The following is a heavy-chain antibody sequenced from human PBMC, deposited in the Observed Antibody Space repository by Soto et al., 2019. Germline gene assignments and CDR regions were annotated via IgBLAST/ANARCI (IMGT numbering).Heavy chain of an antibody. D-gene: IGHD4-17*01. J-gene: IGHJ6*02. CDR3: ARDQDYGDVGGMDV. CDR1: GFSFSGYG. CDR2: ISVDGSQE. Sequence: QVRLVESGGGVVQPGRSLRVSCAASGFSFSGYGMHWVRQAPGQGLGWVALISVDGSQEYYADSLKGRFTISRDNSKSTLYLQMNSLRPEDTAIYYCARDQDYGDVGGMDVWGQGTTVTVSS. V-gene: IGHV3-30*03.